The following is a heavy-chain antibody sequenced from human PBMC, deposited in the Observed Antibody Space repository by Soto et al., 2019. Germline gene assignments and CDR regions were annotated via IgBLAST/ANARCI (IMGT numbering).Heavy chain of an antibody. D-gene: IGHD6-13*01. CDR3: ARGYHRGSNYYYYGMDA. Sequence: SETLSLTCAVYGGSFSGYYWSWIRQPPGKGLEWIGEINHSGSTNYNPSLKSRVTISVDTSKNQFSLKLSSVTAADTAVYYCARGYHRGSNYYYYGMDAWGQGTTVTVSS. CDR2: INHSGST. J-gene: IGHJ6*02. V-gene: IGHV4-34*01. CDR1: GGSFSGYY.